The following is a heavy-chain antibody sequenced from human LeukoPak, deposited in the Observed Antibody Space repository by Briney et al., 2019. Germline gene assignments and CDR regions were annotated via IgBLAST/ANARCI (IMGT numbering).Heavy chain of an antibody. CDR3: AKADDNWNDFDY. D-gene: IGHD1-20*01. V-gene: IGHV3-30*02. J-gene: IGHJ4*02. CDR1: GFTFSSYG. CDR2: IRYDGSNK. Sequence: GGSLRLSCAASGFTFSSYGMHWVRQAPGKGLEWVSFIRYDGSNKYCADSVKGRFTISRDNSKNTLYLQMNSLRPEDTAVYYCAKADDNWNDFDYWGQGTPVTVSS.